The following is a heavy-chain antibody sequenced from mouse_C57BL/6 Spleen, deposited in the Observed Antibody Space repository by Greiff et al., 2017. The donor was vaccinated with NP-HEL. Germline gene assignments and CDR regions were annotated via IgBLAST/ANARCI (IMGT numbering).Heavy chain of an antibody. CDR1: CYAFSSSW. J-gene: IGHJ2*01. CDR2: IYPGDGDT. D-gene: IGHD2-4*01. V-gene: IGHV1-82*01. Sequence: QVQLQQSGPELVKPGASVKISCKASCYAFSSSWMNWVKQRPGKGLEWIGRIYPGDGDTNYNGKFKGKATLTADKSSSTAYMQLSSLTSEDAAVYFCAREDYDGGFDYWGQGTTLTVSS. CDR3: AREDYDGGFDY.